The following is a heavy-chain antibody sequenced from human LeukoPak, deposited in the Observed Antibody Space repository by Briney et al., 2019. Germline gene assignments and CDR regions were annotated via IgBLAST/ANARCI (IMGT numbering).Heavy chain of an antibody. J-gene: IGHJ4*02. CDR3: ARDVGSSSWYFDY. CDR1: GGTFSSYA. Sequence: GASVKVSCKASGGTFSSYAISWVRQAPGQGLEWMGGIIPIFGTANYAQKFQGRVTMTRDTSTSTVYMELSSLRSEDTAVYYCARDVGSSSWYFDYWGQGTLVTVSS. V-gene: IGHV1-69*05. D-gene: IGHD6-13*01. CDR2: IIPIFGTA.